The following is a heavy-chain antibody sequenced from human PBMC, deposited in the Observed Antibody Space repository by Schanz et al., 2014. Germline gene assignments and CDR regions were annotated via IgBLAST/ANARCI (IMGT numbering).Heavy chain of an antibody. D-gene: IGHD2-21*01. CDR2: ITGSGGTT. CDR3: ARFLARYQYYGVDV. CDR1: GFTFNSYA. V-gene: IGHV3-23*01. Sequence: EVQLLESGGGLVQPGGSLRLSCVASGFTFNSYAMSWVRQAPGKGLEWVSAITGSGGTTHYADSVKGRFSISRDNGETSVYLQINSLRVEDTAVYYCARFLARYQYYGVDVWGQGTTVIVSS. J-gene: IGHJ6*02.